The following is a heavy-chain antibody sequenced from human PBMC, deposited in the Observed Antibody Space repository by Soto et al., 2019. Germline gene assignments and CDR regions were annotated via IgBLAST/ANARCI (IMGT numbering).Heavy chain of an antibody. D-gene: IGHD2-2*01. CDR3: ASGSAVDDDTSRY. Sequence: PGGSLRLSCAAPVFNCHIHALHCIRQVPWEGLEWVAVMSPGGNSQYYAASVKGRFTISRDTYKSTLYLQMTSLRREYTAVYYWASGSAVDDDTSRYWGQGTLVAVSS. J-gene: IGHJ4*02. CDR2: MSPGGNSQ. CDR1: VFNCHIHA. V-gene: IGHV3-30-3*01.